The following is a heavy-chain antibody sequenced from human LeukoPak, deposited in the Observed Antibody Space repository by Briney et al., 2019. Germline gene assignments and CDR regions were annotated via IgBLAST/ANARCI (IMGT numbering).Heavy chain of an antibody. CDR1: GYTFTSYD. J-gene: IGHJ6*03. D-gene: IGHD6-19*01. CDR3: ARGFFGSGWYGYYYMDV. V-gene: IGHV1-8*03. Sequence: GASVKVSCKASGYTFTSYDINWVRQATGQGPEWMGWMNPNSGNTGYAQKFQGRVTITRNTSISTAYMELSSLRSEDTAVYYCARGFFGSGWYGYYYMDVWGKGTTVTVSS. CDR2: MNPNSGNT.